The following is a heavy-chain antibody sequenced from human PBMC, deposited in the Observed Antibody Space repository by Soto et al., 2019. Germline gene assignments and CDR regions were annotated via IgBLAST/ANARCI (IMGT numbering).Heavy chain of an antibody. J-gene: IGHJ6*02. CDR3: ARGDREDILVVVGARPGEYGIDI. D-gene: IGHD2-15*01. Sequence: GGSQRLSCAASGFTFRNHARHWVRQAPGKGLECLAVIAYDGSNAFYRDSVKGRFTISRDNSKNTLYLHMNSLRSEDTGVYYCARGDREDILVVVGARPGEYGIDIWGQGTTVTVSS. V-gene: IGHV3-30-3*01. CDR1: GFTFRNHA. CDR2: IAYDGSNA.